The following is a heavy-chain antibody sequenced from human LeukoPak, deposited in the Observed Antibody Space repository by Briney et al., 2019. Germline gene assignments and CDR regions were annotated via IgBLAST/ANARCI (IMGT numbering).Heavy chain of an antibody. D-gene: IGHD5-18*01. V-gene: IGHV4-34*01. CDR1: GESFSGYY. J-gene: IGHJ6*02. CDR2: INHSGST. Sequence: SETLSLTCAVYGESFSGYYWSWIRQPPGQGLEWIGEINHSGSTNYNPSLKSRVTISVDTSKNQFPLKLSSVTAADTAVYYCARGPDTAMVNHYYGMDVWGQGTTVTVSS. CDR3: ARGPDTAMVNHYYGMDV.